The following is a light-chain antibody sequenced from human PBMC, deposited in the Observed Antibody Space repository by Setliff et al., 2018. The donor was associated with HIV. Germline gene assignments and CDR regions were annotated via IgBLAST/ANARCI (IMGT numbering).Light chain of an antibody. CDR2: QTS. CDR3: QQYNTYSQWM. J-gene: IGKJ1*01. Sequence: DIQMTQSPSTLSASVGDRVTITCRASQSFGGWLAWYQQKPGRAPKLLIYQTSNLASGVPSTFSGNGSGTESTLTISSLQPDDFATYYCQQYNTYSQWMFGQGTKVDIK. CDR1: QSFGGW. V-gene: IGKV1-5*03.